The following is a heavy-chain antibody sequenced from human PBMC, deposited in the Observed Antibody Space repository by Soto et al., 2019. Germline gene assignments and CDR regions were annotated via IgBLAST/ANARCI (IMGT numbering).Heavy chain of an antibody. CDR1: GYTFNRHG. D-gene: IGHD1-26*01. CDR2: ISGYNGDI. Sequence: QVHLVQSGGEVKKPGASVKVSCKASGYTFNRHGITWVRQAPGQGVEWMGWISGYNGDINYEQKFQGRVTLSSDTLTRQVYLELKSLRFDDSAVYYCARVRIVGAREIDFWGQGTLVTVSS. CDR3: ARVRIVGAREIDF. V-gene: IGHV1-18*04. J-gene: IGHJ4*02.